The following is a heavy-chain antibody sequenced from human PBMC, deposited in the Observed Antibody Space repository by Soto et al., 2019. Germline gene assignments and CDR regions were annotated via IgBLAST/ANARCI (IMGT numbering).Heavy chain of an antibody. CDR2: IGTASEDT. J-gene: IGHJ4*02. D-gene: IGHD3-10*01. Sequence: ASVTVSRKASGYTFTGHYIHWELQAPGQGPAWMGEIGTASEDTRYAQKLQGRVTMTRDMSTTTVYMELNNLSPYDTAVYYCGRGRSGQLVVFYWGQGTPVTVSS. CDR1: GYTFTGHY. CDR3: GRGRSGQLVVFY. V-gene: IGHV1-2*02.